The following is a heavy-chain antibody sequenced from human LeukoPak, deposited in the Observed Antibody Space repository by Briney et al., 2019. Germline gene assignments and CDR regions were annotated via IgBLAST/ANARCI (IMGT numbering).Heavy chain of an antibody. CDR2: IYTSGST. V-gene: IGHV4-4*09. J-gene: IGHJ4*02. CDR1: GGSISSYY. CDR3: ASGSAGGWYWVDY. Sequence: SDTLSLTCTVSGGSISSYYWSWIRQPPGKGLEWIGYIYTSGSTNYNPSLKSRVTISVDTSKNQFSLKLSSVTAADTAVYYCASGSAGGWYWVDYWGQGTLVTVSS. D-gene: IGHD6-19*01.